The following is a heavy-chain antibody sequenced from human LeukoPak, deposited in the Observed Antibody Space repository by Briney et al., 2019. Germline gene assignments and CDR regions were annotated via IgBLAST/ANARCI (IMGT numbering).Heavy chain of an antibody. CDR1: GGPISSYY. V-gene: IGHV4-4*09. J-gene: IGHJ4*02. D-gene: IGHD3-22*01. CDR3: ARRDSSGYYGY. CDR2: IYTSGST. Sequence: PSETLSLTCTVSGGPISSYYWSWIRQPPGEGLEWIGYIYTSGSTNYNPSLKSRVTISVDTSKNQFSLKLSSVTAADTAVYYCARRDSSGYYGYWGQGTLVTVSS.